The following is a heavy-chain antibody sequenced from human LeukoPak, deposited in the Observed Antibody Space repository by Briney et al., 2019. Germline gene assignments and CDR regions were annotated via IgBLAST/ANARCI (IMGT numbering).Heavy chain of an antibody. Sequence: PGGSLRLSCAASGFTFNSYWMNWVRQAPGKGLEWVANIKQDGSEKYYVDSVKGRFTISRDNAKNSLYLQMNSLRAEDTAVYYCARAVSKYSSSWGYDAFDIWGQGTMVTVSS. CDR2: IKQDGSEK. D-gene: IGHD6-13*01. V-gene: IGHV3-7*01. J-gene: IGHJ3*02. CDR1: GFTFNSYW. CDR3: ARAVSKYSSSWGYDAFDI.